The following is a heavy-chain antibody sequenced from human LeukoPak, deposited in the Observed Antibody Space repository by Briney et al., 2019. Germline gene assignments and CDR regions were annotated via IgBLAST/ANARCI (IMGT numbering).Heavy chain of an antibody. Sequence: SETLSLTCTVSGGSISSYYWSWIRQPPGKGLEWIGYIYYSGSTNYNPSHKSRVTISIDTSKNQFSLKLRSVTAADTAVYYCARADSSSWWDWGQGTLVTVSS. J-gene: IGHJ4*02. D-gene: IGHD6-13*01. CDR2: IYYSGST. CDR1: GGSISSYY. CDR3: ARADSSSWWD. V-gene: IGHV4-59*01.